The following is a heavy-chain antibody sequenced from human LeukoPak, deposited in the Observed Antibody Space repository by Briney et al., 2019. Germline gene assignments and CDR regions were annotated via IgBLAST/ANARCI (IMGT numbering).Heavy chain of an antibody. D-gene: IGHD3-22*01. CDR2: ISGSGGST. CDR1: GFTFSSYA. CDR3: AKIHYYDSSGYSYYFDY. J-gene: IGHJ4*02. V-gene: IGHV3-23*01. Sequence: PGGSLRLSCAASGFTFSSYAMSWVRQAPGKGLEWVSAISGSGGSTYYADSVKGRFTISRDNSKNTLYLQMNSLRAEDTAVYYCAKIHYYDSSGYSYYFDYWGQGTLVTVSS.